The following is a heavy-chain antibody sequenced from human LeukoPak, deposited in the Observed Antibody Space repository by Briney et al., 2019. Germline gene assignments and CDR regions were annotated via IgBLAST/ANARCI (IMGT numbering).Heavy chain of an antibody. Sequence: GGSLRLSCAASGFTFSSYSMNWVRQAPGRGLEWVSVIYSGGSTYYADSVKGRFTISRDNSKNTLYLQMNSLRAEDTAVYYCARYNWNLDYYYYGMDVWGQGTTVTVSS. CDR2: IYSGGST. J-gene: IGHJ6*02. D-gene: IGHD1-7*01. CDR1: GFTFSSYS. CDR3: ARYNWNLDYYYYGMDV. V-gene: IGHV3-66*01.